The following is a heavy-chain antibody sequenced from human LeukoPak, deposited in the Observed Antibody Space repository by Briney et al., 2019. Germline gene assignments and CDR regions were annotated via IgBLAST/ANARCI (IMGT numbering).Heavy chain of an antibody. CDR2: INSDSAGT. CDR1: GYTFTGHY. Sequence: ASVKVSCKASGYTFTGHYMHWVRQAPGQGLEWMGWINSDSAGTKYARKFQGSVIMTRVTSISTAYMELSRLKSDDTAVYYCARGRVHSWSDAFDIWGQGTTVTVSS. CDR3: ARGRVHSWSDAFDI. V-gene: IGHV1-2*02. J-gene: IGHJ3*02. D-gene: IGHD1-1*01.